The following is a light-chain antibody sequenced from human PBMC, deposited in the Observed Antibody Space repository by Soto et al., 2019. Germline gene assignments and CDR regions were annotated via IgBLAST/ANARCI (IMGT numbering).Light chain of an antibody. CDR3: QQYNDWPRT. CDR1: QSVRNT. J-gene: IGKJ1*01. Sequence: EIVMTQSPATLSVSPGERATLSCRASQSVRNTLAWYQQRPGQAPRLLIYGTSTRATGIPARFSGSGTGTEFTLTISRLQSEDFAVYYCQQYNDWPRTFGPGTRVE. V-gene: IGKV3-15*01. CDR2: GTS.